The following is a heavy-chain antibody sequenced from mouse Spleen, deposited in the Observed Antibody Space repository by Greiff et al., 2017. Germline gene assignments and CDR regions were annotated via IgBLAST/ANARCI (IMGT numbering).Heavy chain of an antibody. Sequence: QVQLQQPGAELVKPGASVKMSCKASGYTFTSYWITWVKQRPGQGLEWIGDIYPGSGSTNYNEKFKSKATLTVDTSSSTAYMQLSSLTSEDSAVYYCARFTTVEGGNFDYWGQGTTLTVSS. CDR3: ARFTTVEGGNFDY. V-gene: IGHV1-55*01. J-gene: IGHJ2*01. CDR1: GYTFTSYW. CDR2: IYPGSGST. D-gene: IGHD1-1*01.